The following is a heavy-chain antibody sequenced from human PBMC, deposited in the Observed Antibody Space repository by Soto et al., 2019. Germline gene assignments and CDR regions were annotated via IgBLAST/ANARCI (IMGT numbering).Heavy chain of an antibody. Sequence: GGSLRLSCAASGFTFSSSAMSWVRQAPGKGLEWVSTTGPSGMYYTDSVKGRFTISRDNSKNTLFLQMNSLRVEDTAIYYCARITASWGQGALVTVSS. CDR2: TGPSGM. V-gene: IGHV3-23*01. CDR3: ARITAS. J-gene: IGHJ5*02. CDR1: GFTFSSSA.